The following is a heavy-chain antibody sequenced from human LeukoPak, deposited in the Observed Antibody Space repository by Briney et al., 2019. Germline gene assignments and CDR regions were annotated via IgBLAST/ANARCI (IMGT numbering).Heavy chain of an antibody. CDR1: GYSFSDYY. J-gene: IGHJ5*02. D-gene: IGHD2-21*01. V-gene: IGHV1-2*02. CDR2: INPNSGGT. Sequence: ASVKVSCKTSGYSFSDYYVHWVRQAPGQGLEWMGWINPNSGGTSSAQKFQGRVTMTRDTSITTVYMEVSWLTSDDTAIYYCARADRLDGGPYLIGPWGQGTLVTVSS. CDR3: ARADRLDGGPYLIGP.